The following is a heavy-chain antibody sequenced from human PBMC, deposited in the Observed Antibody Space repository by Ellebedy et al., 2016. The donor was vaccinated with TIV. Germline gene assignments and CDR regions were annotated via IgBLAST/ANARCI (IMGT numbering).Heavy chain of an antibody. CDR3: ARGMGIVGADYVRSFDC. V-gene: IGHV3-30*03. D-gene: IGHD1-26*01. Sequence: GESLKISCAASGFTFSSYGMHWVRQAPGKGQEWVAVISYDGSNKYYADSVKGRFTISSDNSKNTLYLQMNSLRAEDTAVYYCARGMGIVGADYVRSFDCWGQGTLVTVSS. J-gene: IGHJ4*02. CDR1: GFTFSSYG. CDR2: ISYDGSNK.